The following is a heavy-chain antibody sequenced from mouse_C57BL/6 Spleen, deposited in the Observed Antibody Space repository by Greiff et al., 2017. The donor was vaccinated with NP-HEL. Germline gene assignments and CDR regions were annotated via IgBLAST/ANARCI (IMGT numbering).Heavy chain of an antibody. J-gene: IGHJ2*01. CDR1: G. Sequence: EVKLMESGGGLVKPGGSLKLSCAASGMHWVRQAPEKGLEWVAYISSGSSTIYYADTVKGRFTISRDNAKNTLFLQMTSLRSEDTAMYYCAMGNPWGYWGQGTTLTVSS. CDR2: ISSGSSTI. CDR3: AMGNPWGY. D-gene: IGHD4-1*01. V-gene: IGHV5-17*01.